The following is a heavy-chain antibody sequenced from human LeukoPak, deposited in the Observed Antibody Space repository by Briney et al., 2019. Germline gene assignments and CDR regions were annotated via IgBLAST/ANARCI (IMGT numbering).Heavy chain of an antibody. CDR1: GGSISSSSYY. CDR2: TYYSGST. V-gene: IGHV4-39*01. Sequence: SETLSLTCTVSGGSISSSSYYWGWIRQPPGKGLEWIGSTYYSGSTYYNPSLKSRVTISVDTSKNQFSLKLSSVTAADTAVYYCASSDYYDSSGYSLYFDYWGQGTLVTVSS. D-gene: IGHD3-22*01. J-gene: IGHJ4*02. CDR3: ASSDYYDSSGYSLYFDY.